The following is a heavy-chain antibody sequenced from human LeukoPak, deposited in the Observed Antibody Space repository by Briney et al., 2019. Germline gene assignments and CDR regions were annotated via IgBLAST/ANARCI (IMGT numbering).Heavy chain of an antibody. CDR3: ARGPPPLYSGSYRPLDH. V-gene: IGHV1-69*13. CDR1: GYTFTSYG. D-gene: IGHD1-26*01. J-gene: IGHJ4*02. CDR2: ITPIFDAP. Sequence: ASVKVSCKASGYTFTSYGISWVRQAPGQGLEWVGGITPIFDAPNYAPKFQGRLTISADGSTSTVYMDLRSLRSEDTAVYFCARGPPPLYSGSYRPLDHWGQGTLVTVSS.